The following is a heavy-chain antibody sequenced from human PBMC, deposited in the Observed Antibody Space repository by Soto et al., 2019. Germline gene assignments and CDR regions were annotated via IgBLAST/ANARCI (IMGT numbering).Heavy chain of an antibody. CDR2: ISSSSSTI. J-gene: IGHJ4*02. CDR1: GFTFSSYS. Sequence: EVQLVESGGGLVQPGGSLRLSCAASGFTFSSYSMNWVRQAPGKGLEWVSYISSSSSTIYYAASVKGRFTISRDNAKNSLYLQITSLRDKDTAVSYCVRVTYDSSGYSFDYWGQGTLVTVSS. V-gene: IGHV3-48*02. CDR3: VRVTYDSSGYSFDY. D-gene: IGHD3-22*01.